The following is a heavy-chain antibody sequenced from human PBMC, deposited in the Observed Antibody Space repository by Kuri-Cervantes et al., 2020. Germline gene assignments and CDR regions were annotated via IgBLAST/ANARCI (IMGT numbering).Heavy chain of an antibody. V-gene: IGHV3-7*01. D-gene: IGHD3-16*01. CDR3: ARDADMLQGFYYYYYMDV. J-gene: IGHJ6*03. CDR2: IKQDGSEK. Sequence: GGSLRLSCAASGFTVSSNYMSWVRQAPGKGLEWVANIKQDGSEKYYVDSVKGRFTISRDNAKNSLYLQMNSLRAEDTAVYYCARDADMLQGFYYYYYMDVWGKGTTVTVSS. CDR1: GFTVSSNY.